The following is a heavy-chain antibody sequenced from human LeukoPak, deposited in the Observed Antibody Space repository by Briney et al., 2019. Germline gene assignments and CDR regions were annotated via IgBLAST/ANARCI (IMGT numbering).Heavy chain of an antibody. CDR3: ARDPRRGIVATTPDY. V-gene: IGHV4-39*07. J-gene: IGHJ4*02. Sequence: PSETLSLTCTVSGGSISSSSYYWGWIRQPPGKGLEWIGSIYYSGSTYYNPSLKSRVTISVDTSKNQFSLKLSSVTAADTAVYYCARDPRRGIVATTPDYWGQGTLVTVSS. CDR2: IYYSGST. CDR1: GGSISSSSYY. D-gene: IGHD5-12*01.